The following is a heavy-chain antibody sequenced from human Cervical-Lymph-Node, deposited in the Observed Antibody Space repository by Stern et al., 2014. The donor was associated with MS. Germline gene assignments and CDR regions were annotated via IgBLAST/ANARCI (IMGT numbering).Heavy chain of an antibody. V-gene: IGHV3-48*02. J-gene: IGHJ4*02. Sequence: EMQLVESGGGLVQPGGSLRLSCAASGFSFSNYSINWVRQAPGKGLEWISAITVRYTTYYADSVKGRFTISRDNVKNSLYLQMNSLGDEDTAVYYCATLDCWGQGTLVTVSS. CDR1: GFSFSNYS. CDR2: ITVRYTT. CDR3: ATLDC.